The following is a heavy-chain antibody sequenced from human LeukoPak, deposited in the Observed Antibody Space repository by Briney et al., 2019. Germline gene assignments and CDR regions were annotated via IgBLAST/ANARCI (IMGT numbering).Heavy chain of an antibody. CDR1: GGSISSGSYY. D-gene: IGHD1-26*01. CDR2: IYTSGST. J-gene: IGHJ5*02. V-gene: IGHV4-61*02. CDR3: ARDRKLLKGATPHWFDP. Sequence: SETLSLTCTVSGGSISSGSYYWSWIRQPAGKGLEWIGRIYTSGSTNYNPSLKSRVTISVDTSKNQFSLKLSSVIAADTAVYYCARDRKLLKGATPHWFDPWGQGTLVTVSS.